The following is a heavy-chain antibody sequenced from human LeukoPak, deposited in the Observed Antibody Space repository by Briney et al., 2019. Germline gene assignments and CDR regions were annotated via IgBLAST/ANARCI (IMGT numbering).Heavy chain of an antibody. CDR2: IYHSGST. J-gene: IGHJ4*02. CDR1: GYSISSGYY. CDR3: ARDRSSSWYEGPFDY. D-gene: IGHD6-13*01. Sequence: NPSETLSLTCTVSGYSISSGYYWGWIRPPPGKGLEWIGSIYHSGSTYYNPSLKSRVTISVDTSKNQFSLKLSSVTAADTAVYYCARDRSSSWYEGPFDYWGQGTLVTVSS. V-gene: IGHV4-38-2*02.